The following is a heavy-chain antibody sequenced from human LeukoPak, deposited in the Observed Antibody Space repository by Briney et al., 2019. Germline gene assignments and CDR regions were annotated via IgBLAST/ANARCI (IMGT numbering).Heavy chain of an antibody. J-gene: IGHJ3*02. CDR3: ARPVHIAGEGDAFDI. V-gene: IGHV4-4*07. D-gene: IGHD2-21*01. CDR1: GGSISSYY. CDR2: IYTSGST. Sequence: KPSETLSLTCTVSGGSISSYYWSWIRQPAGKGLEWIGRIYTSGSTNYNPSLKSRVTMSVDTSKNQFSLKLSSVTAADTAVYYCARPVHIAGEGDAFDIWGQGTMVTVSS.